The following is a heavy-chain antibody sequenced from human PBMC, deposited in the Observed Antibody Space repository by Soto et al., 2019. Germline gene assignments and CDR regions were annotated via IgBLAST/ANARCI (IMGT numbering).Heavy chain of an antibody. D-gene: IGHD1-1*01. Sequence: QVQLQQWGAGLVKPSETLSLSCAVYGQSFSGHSWAWIRQPPGKGLGWIGEINESGSTYYNPSLKSRVTISTDTSKNQFALQRSSVSAADTAAYFCARGSGIVALPGELEDVKYDYWGQGTLVNVSS. CDR3: ARGSGIVALPGELEDVKYDY. CDR1: GQSFSGHS. V-gene: IGHV4-34*01. CDR2: INESGST. J-gene: IGHJ4*02.